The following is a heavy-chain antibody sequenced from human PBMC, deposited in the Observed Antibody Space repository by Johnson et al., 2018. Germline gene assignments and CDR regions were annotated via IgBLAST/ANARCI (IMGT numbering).Heavy chain of an antibody. V-gene: IGHV1-69*01. Sequence: QVQLGESGAEVKKPGSSVKVSCKASGGTFSSYAISWVRQAPGQGPEWMGGIIPIFGTAHYAQKFQGRVTMTADESTSTAYMARSNRRSEDTAVYDCARVLPTVTTATYYYGMDVWGQGTTVTVSS. CDR1: GGTFSSYA. CDR3: ARVLPTVTTATYYYGMDV. CDR2: IIPIFGTA. D-gene: IGHD4-11*01. J-gene: IGHJ6*02.